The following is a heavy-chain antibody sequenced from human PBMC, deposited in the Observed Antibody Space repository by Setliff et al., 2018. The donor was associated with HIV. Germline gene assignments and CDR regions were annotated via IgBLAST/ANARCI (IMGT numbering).Heavy chain of an antibody. V-gene: IGHV4-59*11. CDR3: AKGAGFYGDYTFDH. CDR1: GPSINIHY. D-gene: IGHD4-17*01. J-gene: IGHJ4*02. Sequence: SETLSLTCTVSGPSINIHYWSWIRQSPGKGFEWIGYIYSTGSTNYNPSLQSRVTISMVASRNQFSLKVTSVTAADTAVYYCAKGAGFYGDYTFDHWGQGTLVTVSS. CDR2: IYSTGST.